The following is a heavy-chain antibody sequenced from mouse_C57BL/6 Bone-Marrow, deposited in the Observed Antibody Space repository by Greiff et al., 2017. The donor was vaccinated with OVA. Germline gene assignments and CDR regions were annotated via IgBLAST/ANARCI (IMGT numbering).Heavy chain of an antibody. Sequence: QVQLQQLGAELVKPGASVKMSCKASGYTFTSYWITWVKQRPGQGLEWIGDIYPGSGSTNYNEKFKSKATLTVDTSSSTAYMQLSSLTSEDSAVYYCARETCRITTVVATDWYFDVWGTGTTVTVSS. CDR2: IYPGSGST. J-gene: IGHJ1*03. D-gene: IGHD1-1*01. CDR1: GYTFTSYW. CDR3: ARETCRITTVVATDWYFDV. V-gene: IGHV1-55*01.